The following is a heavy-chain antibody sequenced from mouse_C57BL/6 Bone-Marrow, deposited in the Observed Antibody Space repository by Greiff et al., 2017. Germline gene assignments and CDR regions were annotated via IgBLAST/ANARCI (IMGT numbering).Heavy chain of an antibody. CDR1: EYEFPSHD. J-gene: IGHJ4*01. CDR2: INSDGGST. D-gene: IGHD2-1*01. Sequence: EVQLVESGGGLVQPGESLKLSCESNEYEFPSHDMSWVRKTPEKRLELVAAINSDGGSTYYPDTMERRFIISRDNTKKTRYLQMSSLRAEDAALYYCARRVTTGARDYWGRGTSVTVSS. CDR3: ARRVTTGARDY. V-gene: IGHV5-2*01.